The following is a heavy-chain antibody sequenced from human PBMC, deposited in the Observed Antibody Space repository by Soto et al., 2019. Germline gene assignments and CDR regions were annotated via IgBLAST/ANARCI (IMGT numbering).Heavy chain of an antibody. J-gene: IGHJ4*02. CDR3: ARELLWYYDFWSGSRAYDY. V-gene: IGHV1-46*01. CDR1: GYTFTSYY. Sequence: GASVKVSCKASGYTFTSYYMHWVRQAPGQGLEWMGIINPSGGSTSYAQKFQGRVTMTRDTSTSTVYMELSSLRSEDTAVYYCARELLWYYDFWSGSRAYDYWGQGTLVTISS. CDR2: INPSGGST. D-gene: IGHD3-3*01.